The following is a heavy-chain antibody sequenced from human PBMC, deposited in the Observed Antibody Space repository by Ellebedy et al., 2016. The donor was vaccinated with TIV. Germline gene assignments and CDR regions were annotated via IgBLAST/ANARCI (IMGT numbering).Heavy chain of an antibody. D-gene: IGHD4-23*01. CDR2: LGPAGDT. V-gene: IGHV3-13*04. CDR1: GFTLSTHD. J-gene: IGHJ2*01. CDR3: ARDPTYGGNSRYWYFDL. Sequence: GESLKSSXAASGFTLSTHDMHWVRQVAGNGLEWVSVLGPAGDTFYSGSVKGRFTISRDSAKNSLYLQMNSLGVGDTAVYYCARDPTYGGNSRYWYFDLWGRGTLVTVSS.